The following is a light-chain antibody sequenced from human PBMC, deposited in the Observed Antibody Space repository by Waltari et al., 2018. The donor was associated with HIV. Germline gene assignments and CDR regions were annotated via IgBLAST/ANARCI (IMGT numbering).Light chain of an antibody. J-gene: IGLJ3*02. Sequence: QSVLTQPPSASGTPGQRVTISCSGSSSKIGSNPVNWYQHLPGTAPKLLIDGNDQRPSGVRDRLSAPKAGTPAPLAMSGLQSEEEADYYCAAWDDRLNGGVFGGGTKLTVL. CDR3: AAWDDRLNGGV. V-gene: IGLV1-44*01. CDR2: GND. CDR1: SSKIGSNP.